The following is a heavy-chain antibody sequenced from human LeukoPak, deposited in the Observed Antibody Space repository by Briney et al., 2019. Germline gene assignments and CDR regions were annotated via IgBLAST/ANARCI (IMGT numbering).Heavy chain of an antibody. D-gene: IGHD6-13*01. V-gene: IGHV4-39*07. Sequence: SETLSLTCTVSGGSISSSSYYWGWIRQPPGKGLEWIGSIYYSGSTYYNPSLKSRVTISVDTSKNQFSLKLSSVTAADTAVYYCAGYSDWVDPWGQGTLVTVSS. J-gene: IGHJ5*02. CDR3: AGYSDWVDP. CDR2: IYYSGST. CDR1: GGSISSSSYY.